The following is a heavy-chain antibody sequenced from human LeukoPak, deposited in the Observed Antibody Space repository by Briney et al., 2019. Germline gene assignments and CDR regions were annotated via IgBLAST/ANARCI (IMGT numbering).Heavy chain of an antibody. CDR3: ARDRGYSSFDY. CDR2: IYYSGST. D-gene: IGHD6-19*01. J-gene: IGHJ4*02. Sequence: PSETLSLTCTVSGGSISSSSYYWGWIRQPPGKGLEWIGSIYYSGSTYYNPSLKSRVTISVDTSKNQFSLKLSSVTAADTAVYYCARDRGYSSFDYWGQGTLVTVSS. CDR1: GGSISSSSYY. V-gene: IGHV4-39*07.